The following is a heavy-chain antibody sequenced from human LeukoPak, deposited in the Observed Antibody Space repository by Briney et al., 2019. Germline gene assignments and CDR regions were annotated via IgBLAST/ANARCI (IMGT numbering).Heavy chain of an antibody. V-gene: IGHV3-21*01. CDR1: GFTFSSYS. D-gene: IGHD3-10*01. CDR2: ISSSSSYI. CDR3: ARGGFDFDY. Sequence: GGSLRLSCAASGFTFSSYSMNWVRQAPGKGLEWVSSISSSSSYIYYADSAKGRFTISRDNAKTSLYLQMNSLRAEDTAVYYCARGGFDFDYWGQGTLVTVSS. J-gene: IGHJ4*02.